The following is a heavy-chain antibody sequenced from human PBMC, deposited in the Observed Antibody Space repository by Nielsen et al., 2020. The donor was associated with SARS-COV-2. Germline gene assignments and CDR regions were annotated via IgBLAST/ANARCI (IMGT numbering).Heavy chain of an antibody. CDR2: IKQDGSEK. CDR1: GFTFSSYW. Sequence: GESLKIYCAAPGFTFSSYWMSWVRQAPGKGLEWVANIKQDGSEKYYVDSVKGRFTISRDNAKNSLYLQMNSLRAEDTALYYCAKDNAYDSSGSDFDYWGQGTLVTVSS. V-gene: IGHV3-7*03. CDR3: AKDNAYDSSGSDFDY. D-gene: IGHD3-22*01. J-gene: IGHJ4*02.